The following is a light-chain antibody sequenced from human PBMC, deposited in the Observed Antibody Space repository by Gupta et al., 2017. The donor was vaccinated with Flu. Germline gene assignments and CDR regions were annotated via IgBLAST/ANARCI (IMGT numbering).Light chain of an antibody. CDR3: QQSDSTPTYS. V-gene: IGKV1-39*01. J-gene: IGKJ2*03. CDR1: QSISSY. Sequence: DIQMTQSPSSLSASVGDRVTITCRASQSISSYLNWYQQKPGKAPKLLIYAASSWQSGVPSRFSGSGSGTDSTLTSSSRQLEDFATYYCQQSDSTPTYSFGQGTKMEIK. CDR2: AAS.